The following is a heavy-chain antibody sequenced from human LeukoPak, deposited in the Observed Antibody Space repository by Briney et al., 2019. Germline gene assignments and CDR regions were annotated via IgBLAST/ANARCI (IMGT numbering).Heavy chain of an antibody. CDR2: IIPIFGTA. V-gene: IGHV1-69*13. Sequence: SVKVSCKASGGTFSSYAISWVRQAHGQGLEWMGGIIPIFGTANYAQKFQGRVTITADESTSTAYMELSSLRSEDTAVYYCARSRIAAAHFDYWGQGTLVTVSS. CDR1: GGTFSSYA. D-gene: IGHD6-13*01. CDR3: ARSRIAAAHFDY. J-gene: IGHJ4*02.